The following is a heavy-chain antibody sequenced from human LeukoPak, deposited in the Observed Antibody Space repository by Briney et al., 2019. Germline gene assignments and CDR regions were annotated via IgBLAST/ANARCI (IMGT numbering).Heavy chain of an antibody. CDR3: ARVPRRGYSYGDYYYYYYMDV. V-gene: IGHV5-51*01. CDR1: GYRFDINW. Sequence: GESLKISCKGPGYRFDINWIGWVRQMPGKGLEWMGIIYPDNSDTRYSPSFQGQVTISADKSISTAYLQWSSLKASDTAMYYCARVPRRGYSYGDYYYYYYMDVWGKGTTVTVSS. CDR2: IYPDNSDT. J-gene: IGHJ6*03. D-gene: IGHD5-18*01.